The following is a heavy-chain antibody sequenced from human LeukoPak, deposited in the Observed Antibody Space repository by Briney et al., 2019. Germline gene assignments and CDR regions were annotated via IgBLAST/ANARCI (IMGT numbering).Heavy chain of an antibody. V-gene: IGHV2-5*08. D-gene: IGHD3-10*01. CDR1: GGSISNYYW. J-gene: IGHJ4*02. CDR2: IYWDDDK. Sequence: TLSLTCTVSGGSISNYYWNWIRQPPGKGLEWLALIYWDDDKRYSPSLKSRLTITKDTSKNQVVLTMTNMDPVDTATYYCVNYGRFGELALDYWGQGTLVTVSS. CDR3: VNYGRFGELALDY.